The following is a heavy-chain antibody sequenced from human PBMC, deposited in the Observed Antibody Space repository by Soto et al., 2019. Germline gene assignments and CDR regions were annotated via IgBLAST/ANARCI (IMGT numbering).Heavy chain of an antibody. Sequence: EVQLVESGGGLVQPGGSLRLSCAATGFTFSTYWMHWVRQVPGKGLVWVSRISTDGSSTTYADSVKGRFTISRDNAKNTLYLQMNSLSAEDTAVYYCARATGSNHPFDYWGQGTLVTVSS. CDR2: ISTDGSST. D-gene: IGHD2-2*01. V-gene: IGHV3-74*01. CDR1: GFTFSTYW. J-gene: IGHJ4*02. CDR3: ARATGSNHPFDY.